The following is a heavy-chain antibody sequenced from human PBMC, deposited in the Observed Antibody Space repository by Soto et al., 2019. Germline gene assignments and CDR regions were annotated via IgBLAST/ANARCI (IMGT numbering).Heavy chain of an antibody. J-gene: IGHJ3*02. CDR1: GFIVSDTY. D-gene: IGHD2-15*01. V-gene: IGHV3-66*01. CDR3: AREPRYCRGGSCSITGDAYDI. CDR2: ISNRGDT. Sequence: EVHLVESGGGLVQPGGSLRLSCTASGFIVSDTYVNWVRQAPGKGLEWVSVISNRGDTHYADSVRGRFSLSRDISDNTLHLQMNKLRVGDTAVYYCAREPRYCRGGSCSITGDAYDIWGQGTMVTVSS.